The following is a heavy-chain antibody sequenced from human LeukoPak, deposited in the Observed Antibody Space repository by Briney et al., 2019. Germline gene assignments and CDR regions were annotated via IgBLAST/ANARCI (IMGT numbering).Heavy chain of an antibody. CDR1: GFTFSSYA. J-gene: IGHJ4*02. D-gene: IGHD4-11*01. CDR3: AKGSDYSNYIQLGYYFDY. CDR2: ISGSGGST. V-gene: IGHV3-23*01. Sequence: PGGSLRLSCAASGFTFSSYAMSWVRQAPGKGLEWVSAISGSGGSTYYADSVKGRFTISRDNSKNTLYLQMNSLRAEDTAVYYCAKGSDYSNYIQLGYYFDYWGQGTLVTVSS.